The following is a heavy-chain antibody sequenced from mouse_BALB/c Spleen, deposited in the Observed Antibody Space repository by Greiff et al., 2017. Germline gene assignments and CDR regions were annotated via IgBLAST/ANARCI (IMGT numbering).Heavy chain of an antibody. J-gene: IGHJ4*01. D-gene: IGHD2-2*01. CDR3: ARKIYYGYGYYAMDY. CDR1: GFSLTSYG. V-gene: IGHV2-2*02. CDR2: IWSGGST. Sequence: VKLMESGPGLVQPSQSLSITCTVSGFSLTSYGVHWVRQSPGKGLEWLGVIWSGGSTDYNAAFISRLSISKDNSKSQVFFKMNSLQANDTATYYCARKIYYGYGYYAMDYWGQGTSVTVSS.